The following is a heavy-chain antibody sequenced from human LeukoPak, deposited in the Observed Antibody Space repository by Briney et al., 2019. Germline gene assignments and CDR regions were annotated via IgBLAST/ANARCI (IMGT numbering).Heavy chain of an antibody. CDR1: GDSISSSHW. D-gene: IGHD3-10*01. CDR2: IYHSGNT. J-gene: IGHJ5*02. Sequence: SETLSLTCAVSGDSISSSHWWSWVRQSPGKGLEWIGEIYHSGNTNYNPSLKSRVTISVDTSKNQFSLKLSSVTAADTAVYYCAREAPGYYYGSGPNWFDPWGQGTLVTVSS. CDR3: AREAPGYYYGSGPNWFDP. V-gene: IGHV4-4*02.